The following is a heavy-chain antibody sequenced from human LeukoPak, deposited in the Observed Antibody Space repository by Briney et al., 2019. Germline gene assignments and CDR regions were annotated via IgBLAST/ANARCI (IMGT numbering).Heavy chain of an antibody. Sequence: PGGSLRLSCAASGFTFSSYGMSWVRQAPGKGLEWVSAISGSGGSTYYADSVKGRFTISRDNSKNTLYLQMNSLRAEDTAVYYCAKELGFYGSGIDDYWGQGTLVTVSS. CDR1: GFTFSSYG. CDR3: AKELGFYGSGIDDY. D-gene: IGHD3-10*01. CDR2: ISGSGGST. V-gene: IGHV3-23*01. J-gene: IGHJ4*02.